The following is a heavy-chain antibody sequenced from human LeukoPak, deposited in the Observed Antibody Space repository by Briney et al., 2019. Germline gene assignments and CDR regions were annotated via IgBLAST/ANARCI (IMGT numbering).Heavy chain of an antibody. Sequence: GRSLRLSCAASGFTFDDYAMHWVRQAPGKGLEWVSGISWNSGSIGYADSVKGRFTISRDNAKNSPYLQMNSLRAEDTALYYCAKGLGDYWGQGTLVTVSS. CDR2: ISWNSGSI. CDR1: GFTFDDYA. J-gene: IGHJ4*02. V-gene: IGHV3-9*01. CDR3: AKGLGDY.